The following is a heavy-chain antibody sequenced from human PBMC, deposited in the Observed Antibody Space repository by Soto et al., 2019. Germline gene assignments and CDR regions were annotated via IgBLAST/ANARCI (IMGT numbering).Heavy chain of an antibody. Sequence: SVKVSCKASGFTFTSSAVQWVRQARGQRLEWIGWIVVGSGNTNYAQKFQERVTITRDMSTSTAYMELSSLRSEDTAVYYCAALAVGATTTGHFDYWGQGTLVTVSS. CDR2: IVVGSGNT. J-gene: IGHJ4*02. V-gene: IGHV1-58*01. D-gene: IGHD1-26*01. CDR1: GFTFTSSA. CDR3: AALAVGATTTGHFDY.